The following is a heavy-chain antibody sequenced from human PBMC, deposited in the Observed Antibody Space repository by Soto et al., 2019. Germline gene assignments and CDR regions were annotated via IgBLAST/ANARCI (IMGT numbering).Heavy chain of an antibody. CDR2: TSHDGVT. CDR1: SGSIDNVDG. Sequence: SETLSLSYAVSSGSIDNVDGWSWVRQSPGKGLEWIGETSHDGVTNYNPSLEGRVTISIDKSKNQSYLDLNSVTAADTAMYYCARVGLHPGSGSYLLSDYGLDVWGPGTTVTVSS. D-gene: IGHD3-10*01. CDR3: ARVGLHPGSGSYLLSDYGLDV. J-gene: IGHJ6*02. V-gene: IGHV4-4*02.